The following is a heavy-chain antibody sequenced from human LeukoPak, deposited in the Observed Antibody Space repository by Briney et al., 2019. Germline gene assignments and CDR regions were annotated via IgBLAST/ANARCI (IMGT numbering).Heavy chain of an antibody. V-gene: IGHV3-23*01. CDR3: AKVREQWTHRYCFGY. J-gene: IGHJ4*02. CDR2: ISGSGGTT. Sequence: GGSLRLSCAASGFTFSNYAMSWVRQAPGEGLEWVSTISGSGGTTYYADSVEGRFTISRDNSKNTLYLQMSSLRAEDTAIYYCAKVREQWTHRYCFGYWGQGTLVTVSS. D-gene: IGHD3-10*01. CDR1: GFTFSNYA.